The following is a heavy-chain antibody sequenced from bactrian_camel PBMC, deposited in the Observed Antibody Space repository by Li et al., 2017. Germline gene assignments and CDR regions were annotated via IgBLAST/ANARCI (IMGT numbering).Heavy chain of an antibody. Sequence: HVQLVESGGASVQAGGSLRLSCVASTYAYTMAWFRQAPGKEREGVAVIWLGDNLAYYLDSVKGRFTMSRDDAKNTVYLQMDSLKPNDTAMYYCASSYQRGINWSDSGKYTYWG. CDR1: TYAYT. CDR3: ASSYQRGINWSDSGKYTY. V-gene: IGHV3S61*01. CDR2: IWLGDNLA. J-gene: IGHJ4*01. D-gene: IGHD2*01.